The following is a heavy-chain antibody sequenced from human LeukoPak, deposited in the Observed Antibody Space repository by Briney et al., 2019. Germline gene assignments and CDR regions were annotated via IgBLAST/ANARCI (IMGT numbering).Heavy chain of an antibody. CDR2: ISSNGGST. Sequence: GGSLRLSCAASGFTFSSYAMHWVRQVPGKGLEYVSAISSNGGSTYYANSVKGRFTISRDNSKNTLYLQMGSLRAEDMAVYYCARDGTGNRGISYFDYWGQGTLVTVSS. CDR1: GFTFSSYA. D-gene: IGHD3-16*01. V-gene: IGHV3-64*01. J-gene: IGHJ4*02. CDR3: ARDGTGNRGISYFDY.